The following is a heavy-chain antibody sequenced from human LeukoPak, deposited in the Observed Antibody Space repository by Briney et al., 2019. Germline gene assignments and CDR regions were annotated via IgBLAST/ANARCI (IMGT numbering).Heavy chain of an antibody. CDR3: ARAPTQVDTAMLDY. CDR1: GYTFTGYY. Sequence: GASVKVSCKASGYTFTGYYMHWVRQAPGQGLEWMGWINPNSGGTNYAQKFQGRVTMTRDTSISTAYMELSSLRSEDTAVYYCARAPTQVDTAMLDYWGQGTLVTVSS. CDR2: INPNSGGT. V-gene: IGHV1-2*02. D-gene: IGHD5-18*01. J-gene: IGHJ4*02.